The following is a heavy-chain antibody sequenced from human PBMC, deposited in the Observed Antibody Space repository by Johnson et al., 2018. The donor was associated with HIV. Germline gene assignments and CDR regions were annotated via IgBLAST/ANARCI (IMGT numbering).Heavy chain of an antibody. CDR1: EFTFSSYA. Sequence: QVQLVESGGGVVQPGTSLRLSCAASEFTFSSYAMHWVRQAPGKGLEWVAVISYDGSDKYYADSVKGRFTISRDSSKNTLYLQMNSLRAEDTAVYYCARDRGGGASGAFDIWGQGTMVTVSS. CDR2: ISYDGSDK. D-gene: IGHD1-26*01. CDR3: ARDRGGGASGAFDI. V-gene: IGHV3-30*04. J-gene: IGHJ3*02.